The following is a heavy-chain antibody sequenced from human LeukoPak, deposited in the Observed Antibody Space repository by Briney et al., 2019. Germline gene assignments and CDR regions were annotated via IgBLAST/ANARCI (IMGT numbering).Heavy chain of an antibody. CDR3: ARVSGYSYGIDY. CDR1: GFTVSSTY. CDR2: IYSGGST. J-gene: IGHJ4*02. Sequence: GGSLRLSCAASGFTVSSTYMSWVRQAPGKGLEWVSVIYSGGSTYYADSVKGRFTISRDNSKNTLYLQMNSLRAEDTAVYYCARVSGYSYGIDYWGQGTLVTVSS. D-gene: IGHD5-18*01. V-gene: IGHV3-66*01.